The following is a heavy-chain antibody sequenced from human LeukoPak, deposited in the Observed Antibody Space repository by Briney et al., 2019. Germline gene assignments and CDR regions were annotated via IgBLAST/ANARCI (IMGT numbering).Heavy chain of an antibody. CDR1: GYTFTSYD. CDR3: ARGGYDFWSAPPPPDP. D-gene: IGHD3-3*01. V-gene: IGHV1-8*01. Sequence: ASVKVSCKASGYTFTSYDINWARQATGQGLEWMGWMNPNSGNTGYAQKFQGRVTMTRNTSISTAYMELSSLRSEDTAVYYCARGGYDFWSAPPPPDPWGQGTLVTVSS. CDR2: MNPNSGNT. J-gene: IGHJ5*02.